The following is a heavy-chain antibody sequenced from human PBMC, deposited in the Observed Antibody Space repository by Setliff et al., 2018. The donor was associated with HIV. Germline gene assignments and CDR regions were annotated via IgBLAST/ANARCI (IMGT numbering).Heavy chain of an antibody. CDR1: GYMILGYK. Sequence: KVSCKASGYMILGYKMNWVRQAPGQGLEWIGRISPDNGVAEYAPKFQGRVRMTLDTSISTAYLEIPRLTSGDAAVYYCARPRVFDSFDVWGQGTRVTVSS. V-gene: IGHV1-2*06. CDR2: ISPDNGVA. J-gene: IGHJ3*01. CDR3: ARPRVFDSFDV.